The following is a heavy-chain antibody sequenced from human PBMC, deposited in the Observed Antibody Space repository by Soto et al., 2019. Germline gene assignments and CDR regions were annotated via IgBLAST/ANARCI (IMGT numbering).Heavy chain of an antibody. D-gene: IGHD2-15*01. J-gene: IGHJ6*02. Sequence: PGGSLRLSCAASGFTFSSYAMSWVRQAPGKGLEWVSAISGSGGSTYYADSVKGRFTISRDNSKNTLYLQMNSLRAEDTAVYYCAGIKLLLPKYYYYGMDVWGQGTTVTVS. CDR3: AGIKLLLPKYYYYGMDV. CDR2: ISGSGGST. CDR1: GFTFSSYA. V-gene: IGHV3-23*01.